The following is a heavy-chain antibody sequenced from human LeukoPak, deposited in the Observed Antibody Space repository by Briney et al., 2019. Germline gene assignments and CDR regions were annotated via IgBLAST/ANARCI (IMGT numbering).Heavy chain of an antibody. CDR1: GGSISSSSYY. J-gene: IGHJ4*02. D-gene: IGHD3-10*01. V-gene: IGHV4-39*01. Sequence: PSETLSLTCTVSGGSISSSSYYWGWIRQPPGKGLEWIGSIYYSGSTYYNPSLKSRVTISVDTSKNQFSLKLSSVTAADTAVYYCARMLRGVMTRRYSENEFGNYFDYWGQGTLVTVSS. CDR2: IYYSGST. CDR3: ARMLRGVMTRRYSENEFGNYFDY.